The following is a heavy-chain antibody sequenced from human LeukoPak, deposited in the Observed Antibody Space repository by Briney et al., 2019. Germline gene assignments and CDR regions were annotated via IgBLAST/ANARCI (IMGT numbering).Heavy chain of an antibody. Sequence: GGSLRLSCAASGFTFSSYGMHWVRQAPGKGLEWVAVISYDGSNKYYADSVKGRFTISRDNSKNTLYLQMNSLRAEDTAVYYCAKGDSSSYYYYYMDVWGKGATFTVS. J-gene: IGHJ6*03. CDR1: GFTFSSYG. D-gene: IGHD6-6*01. CDR2: ISYDGSNK. CDR3: AKGDSSSYYYYYMDV. V-gene: IGHV3-30*18.